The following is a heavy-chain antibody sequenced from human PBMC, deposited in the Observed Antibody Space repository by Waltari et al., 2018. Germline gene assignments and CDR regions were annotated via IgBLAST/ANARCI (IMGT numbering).Heavy chain of an antibody. CDR1: GFTFSSYW. V-gene: IGHV3-7*04. D-gene: IGHD3-3*01. CDR3: ARDGDYDVWSGLRTYYYYGMDV. Sequence: EVQLVESGGGLVQPGGSLRLSCAASGFTFSSYWMSWVRQAPGKGLEWVANIKQDGSEKYYVDAVKCRFTIARDNAKNSLYLQMNSLRAEDTAVYYCARDGDYDVWSGLRTYYYYGMDVWGQGTTVTVSS. J-gene: IGHJ6*02. CDR2: IKQDGSEK.